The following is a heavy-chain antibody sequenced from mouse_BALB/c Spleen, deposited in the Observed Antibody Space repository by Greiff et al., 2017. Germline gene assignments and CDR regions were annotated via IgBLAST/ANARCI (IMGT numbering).Heavy chain of an antibody. CDR3: ASAAQLGLRFAY. D-gene: IGHD3-1*01. J-gene: IGHJ3*01. CDR2: IYPGNVNT. CDR1: GYTFTSYY. Sequence: QVQLQQSGPELVKPGASVRISCKASGYTFTSYYIHWVKQRPGQGLEWIGWIYPGNVNTKYNEKFKGKATLTADKSSSTAYMQLSSLTSEDSAVYFCASAAQLGLRFAYWGQGTLVTVSA. V-gene: IGHV1S56*01.